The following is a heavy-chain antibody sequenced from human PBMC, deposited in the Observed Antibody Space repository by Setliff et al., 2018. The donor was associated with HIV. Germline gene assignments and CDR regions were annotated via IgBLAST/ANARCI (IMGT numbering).Heavy chain of an antibody. V-gene: IGHV1-46*01. J-gene: IGHJ4*02. CDR3: ARGWEGGMDY. D-gene: IGHD1-26*01. CDR1: GYTFTRYF. Sequence: ASVMVSCKASGYTFTRYFMHCVRQAPGQGLEWLGMINPSGGSTWYAQKFQGRVTMTGDTSTNTLYMELSSLGSEDTAVYYCARGWEGGMDYWGQGTRVTVSS. CDR2: INPSGGST.